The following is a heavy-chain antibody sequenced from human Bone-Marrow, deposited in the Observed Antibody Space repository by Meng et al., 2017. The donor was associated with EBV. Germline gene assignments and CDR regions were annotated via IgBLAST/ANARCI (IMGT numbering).Heavy chain of an antibody. V-gene: IGHV3-53*01. CDR3: ARDLRGGDYAYFDH. D-gene: IGHD4-17*01. CDR2: IYSGGST. Sequence: EVQLVESGGGLIQPGGSLRLSCAAAGFTVSSNYMSWVRQAPGKGLEWVSVIYSGGSTYYADSVKGRFTISRDNSKNTLYLQMNSLRAEDTAVYYCARDLRGGDYAYFDHWGQGTLVTVAS. CDR1: GFTVSSNY. J-gene: IGHJ4*02.